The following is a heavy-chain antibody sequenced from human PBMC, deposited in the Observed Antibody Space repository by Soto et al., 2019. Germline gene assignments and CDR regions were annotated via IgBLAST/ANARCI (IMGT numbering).Heavy chain of an antibody. J-gene: IGHJ4*02. D-gene: IGHD3-10*02. Sequence: EVQLVESGGGLVKPGGSLRLSCAASGFTFSSYSMNWVRQAPGKGLEWVSSISSSSSYIYYADSVKGRFTISRDNAKNSLYLQMNSLGAEDTAVYYCAREVLFSPYYFDYWGQGTLVTVSS. CDR2: ISSSSSYI. CDR1: GFTFSSYS. V-gene: IGHV3-21*01. CDR3: AREVLFSPYYFDY.